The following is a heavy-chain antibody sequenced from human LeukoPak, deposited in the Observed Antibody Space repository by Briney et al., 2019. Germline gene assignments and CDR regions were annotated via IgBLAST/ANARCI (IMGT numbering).Heavy chain of an antibody. J-gene: IGHJ4*02. CDR1: GFTFSSYW. CDR3: AQVVGYYGSGRAFDY. Sequence: GGSLRLSCAASGFTFSSYWMSWVRQAPGKGLEWVANIKQDGSEKYYVDSVKGRFTISRDNAKNSLYLQMNSLRAEDTAVYYCAQVVGYYGSGRAFDYWGQGTLVTVSS. V-gene: IGHV3-7*01. D-gene: IGHD3-10*01. CDR2: IKQDGSEK.